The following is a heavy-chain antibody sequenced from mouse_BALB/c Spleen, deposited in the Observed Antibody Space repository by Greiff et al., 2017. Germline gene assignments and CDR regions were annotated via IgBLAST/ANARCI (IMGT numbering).Heavy chain of an antibody. CDR2: INPSNGRT. Sequence: QVQLQQPGAELVKPGASVKLSCKASGYTFTSYWMHWVKQRPGQGLEWSGEINPSNGRTNYNEKFKSKATLTVDKSSSTAYMQLSSLTSADSAVYYWARRGLTMVFDYWGQGTTLTVSS. CDR3: ARRGLTMVFDY. D-gene: IGHD1-1*02. CDR1: GYTFTSYW. V-gene: IGHV1S81*02. J-gene: IGHJ2*01.